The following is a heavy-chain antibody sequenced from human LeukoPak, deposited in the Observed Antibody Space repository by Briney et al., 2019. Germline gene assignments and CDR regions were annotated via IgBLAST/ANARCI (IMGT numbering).Heavy chain of an antibody. V-gene: IGHV3-30*02. CDR2: IRYDGSNK. CDR1: GFTFSSYA. CDR3: AREVGLRFGDEFDY. J-gene: IGHJ4*02. Sequence: TGGSLRLSCVASGFTFSSYAMSWVRQAPGKGLEWVAFIRYDGSNKYYADSVKGRFTISRDNAKNSLYLQMNSLRAEDTAVYYCAREVGLRFGDEFDYWGQGTLVTVSS. D-gene: IGHD3-10*01.